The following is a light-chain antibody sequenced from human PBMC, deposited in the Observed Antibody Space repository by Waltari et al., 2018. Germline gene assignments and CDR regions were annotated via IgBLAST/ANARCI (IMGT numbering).Light chain of an antibody. CDR2: DGS. J-gene: IGLJ3*02. V-gene: IGLV2-11*01. CDR1: SSDVGGYNY. Sequence: QSALTQPRSVSGSPGQSVTISCTGTSSDVGGYNYVSWYQQHPGKAPKLMIYDGSKRPSGVPDLCSGSKSGNTASLTISGLQAEDEADYYCCSYAGSWVFGGGTKLTVL. CDR3: CSYAGSWV.